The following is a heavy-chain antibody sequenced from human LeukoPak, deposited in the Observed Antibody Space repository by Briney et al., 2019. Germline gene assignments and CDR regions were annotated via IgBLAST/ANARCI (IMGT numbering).Heavy chain of an antibody. D-gene: IGHD3-3*01. Sequence: GGSLRLSCAASGFTFSSYGMHWVRQAPGKGLEWVAFIRYDGSNKYYADSVKGRFTISRDNSKNTLYLQMNSLRAEDTAVYYCASHITIFGVVIRYFQHWGQGTLVTVSS. J-gene: IGHJ1*01. V-gene: IGHV3-30*02. CDR2: IRYDGSNK. CDR1: GFTFSSYG. CDR3: ASHITIFGVVIRYFQH.